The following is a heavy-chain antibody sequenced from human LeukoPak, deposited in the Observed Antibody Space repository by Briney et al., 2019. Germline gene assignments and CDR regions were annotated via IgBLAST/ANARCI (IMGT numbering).Heavy chain of an antibody. J-gene: IGHJ4*02. Sequence: SETLSLTCTVSGGSISSYYWSWIRQPPGKGLERIGYIYYSGSTNYNPSLKSRVTISVDTSKNQFSLKLSSVTAADTAVYYCARHAYSSGWYFDYWGQGTLVTVSS. D-gene: IGHD6-19*01. CDR2: IYYSGST. CDR3: ARHAYSSGWYFDY. V-gene: IGHV4-59*08. CDR1: GGSISSYY.